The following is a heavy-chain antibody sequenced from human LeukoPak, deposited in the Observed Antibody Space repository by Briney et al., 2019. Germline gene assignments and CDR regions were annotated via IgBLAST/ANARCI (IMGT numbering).Heavy chain of an antibody. CDR2: IYYSGST. V-gene: IGHV4-61*01. J-gene: IGHJ5*02. CDR3: ASEFHP. CDR1: GGSISINTYY. Sequence: SSETLSLTCTVSGGSISINTYYWSWIRQPPGKGLEWIGQIYYSGSTYYNPSLKRRVTISLDTSKSQCSLKLTSVTAADTAVYYCASEFHPWGQGTLVSVSS.